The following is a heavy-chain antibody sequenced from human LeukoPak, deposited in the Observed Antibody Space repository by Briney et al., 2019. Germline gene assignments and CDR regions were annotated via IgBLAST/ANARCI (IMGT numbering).Heavy chain of an antibody. V-gene: IGHV3-23*01. CDR2: ISGSGGST. CDR3: AKSRGYYYDSSGYYYGD. Sequence: GGSLRLSCAASGFTFSSYAMSWVRQAPGKGLEWVSAISGSGGSTYYADSVKGRFTISRDNSKNTLYLQMNSLRAEDTALYYCAKSRGYYYDSSGYYYGDWGQRTLVTVSS. CDR1: GFTFSSYA. J-gene: IGHJ4*02. D-gene: IGHD3-22*01.